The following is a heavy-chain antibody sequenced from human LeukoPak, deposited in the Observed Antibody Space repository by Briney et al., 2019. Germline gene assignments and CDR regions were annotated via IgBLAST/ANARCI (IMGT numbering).Heavy chain of an antibody. V-gene: IGHV3-23*01. J-gene: IGHJ4*02. D-gene: IGHD3-22*01. Sequence: GGSLRLSCAVSGISLSNYGMSWVRQAPGKGLEWVAGLSDSGGRTNYADSVKGRLTISRDNSKNTLYLQMNSLRAEDTAVYFCAKRGVVIRVILVGFHKEAYYFDSWGQGALVTVSS. CDR1: GISLSNYG. CDR3: AKRGVVIRVILVGFHKEAYYFDS. CDR2: LSDSGGRT.